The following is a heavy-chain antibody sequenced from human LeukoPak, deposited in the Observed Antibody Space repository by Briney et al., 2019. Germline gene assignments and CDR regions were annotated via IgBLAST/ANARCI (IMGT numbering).Heavy chain of an antibody. CDR2: IKQDGSEK. J-gene: IGHJ4*01. D-gene: IGHD3-22*01. Sequence: AGGSLRLSCAASGFTFSSYWMSWVRQAPGKGLEWVANIKQDGSEKYYVDSVKGRFTIPRDNAKNSLYLQMNSLRAEDTALYYCARDHYYYDSSGYFADWSQGTLVTVSS. CDR1: GFTFSSYW. V-gene: IGHV3-7*01. CDR3: ARDHYYYDSSGYFAD.